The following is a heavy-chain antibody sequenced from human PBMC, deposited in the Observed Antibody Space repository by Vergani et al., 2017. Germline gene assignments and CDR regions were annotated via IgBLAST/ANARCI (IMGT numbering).Heavy chain of an antibody. Sequence: QVQLVESGGGVVQPGRSLRLSCAASGFTFSSYAMHWVRQAPGKGLEWVAVISYDGSNKYYADSVKGRFTISRDNSKNTLYLQMNSLRAEDTAVYYCAKVDGDYYDSSGSVADAFDIWGQGTMVTVSS. CDR2: ISYDGSNK. D-gene: IGHD3-22*01. V-gene: IGHV3-30-3*01. J-gene: IGHJ3*02. CDR3: AKVDGDYYDSSGSVADAFDI. CDR1: GFTFSSYA.